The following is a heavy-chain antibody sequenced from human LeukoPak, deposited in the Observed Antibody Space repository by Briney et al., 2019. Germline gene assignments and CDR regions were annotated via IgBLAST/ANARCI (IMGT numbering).Heavy chain of an antibody. CDR1: GGSFSGYY. Sequence: KPSETLSLTCAVYGGSFSGYYWSWIRQPPGKGLEWIGEINHSGSTSYNPSLKSRVTISVDTSKNQFSLKLSSVTAADTAVYYCARGVGLVVAATRFDYWGQGTLVTVSS. CDR3: ARGVGLVVAATRFDY. J-gene: IGHJ4*02. CDR2: INHSGST. D-gene: IGHD2-15*01. V-gene: IGHV4-34*01.